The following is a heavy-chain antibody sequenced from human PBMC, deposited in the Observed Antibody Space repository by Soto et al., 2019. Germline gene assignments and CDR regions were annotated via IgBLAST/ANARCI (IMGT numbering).Heavy chain of an antibody. Sequence: VGSLRLSCAASGFTFSSYGMHWVRQAPGKGLEWVAVISYDGSNKYYADSVKGRFTISRDNSKNTLYLQMNSLRAEDTAVYYCAKGLADFDYWGQGTLVTVSS. D-gene: IGHD3-3*02. V-gene: IGHV3-30*18. J-gene: IGHJ4*02. CDR1: GFTFSSYG. CDR2: ISYDGSNK. CDR3: AKGLADFDY.